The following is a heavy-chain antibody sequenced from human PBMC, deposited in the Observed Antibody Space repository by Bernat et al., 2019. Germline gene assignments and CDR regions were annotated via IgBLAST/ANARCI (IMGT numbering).Heavy chain of an antibody. D-gene: IGHD2-2*01. Sequence: QVHLQQWGAGLLKPSETLSLTCAVYGGSFSGYYWSWVRQPPGKGLECIGEVNHSGDTNYNPSLKSRVTMSIDTSKNQFSLKLNSVTAADTAVYYCVRLCPYQLPRRHYYYSMDVWGKGTTVTVSS. CDR2: VNHSGDT. J-gene: IGHJ6*03. CDR1: GGSFSGYY. V-gene: IGHV4-34*01. CDR3: VRLCPYQLPRRHYYYSMDV.